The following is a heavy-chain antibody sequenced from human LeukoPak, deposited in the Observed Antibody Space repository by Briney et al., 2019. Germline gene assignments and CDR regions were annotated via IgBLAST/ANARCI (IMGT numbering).Heavy chain of an antibody. J-gene: IGHJ5*02. CDR3: AREPHYYDILTGYYYRVWFDP. CDR2: IYTSGST. D-gene: IGHD3-9*01. V-gene: IGHV4-4*07. Sequence: PSETLSLTCTVSGGSISSYYWSWIRQPAGKGLEWIGRIYTSGSTNYNPSLKGRVTMSVDTSKNQFSLKLSSVTAADTAVYYCAREPHYYDILTGYYYRVWFDPWGQGTLVTVSS. CDR1: GGSISSYY.